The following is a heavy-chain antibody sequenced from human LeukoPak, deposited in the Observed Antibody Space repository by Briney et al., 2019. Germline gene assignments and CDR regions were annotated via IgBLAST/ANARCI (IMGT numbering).Heavy chain of an antibody. V-gene: IGHV1-69*04. CDR3: ARDSGDYFYYYGMDV. D-gene: IGHD4-17*01. CDR2: IIPILGIA. Sequence: GASVKVSCKASGGTFSSYTISWVRQAPGQGLEWMGRIIPILGIANYAQKFQGRVTITADKSTSTAYMELSSLRSEDTAVYYCARDSGDYFYYYGMDVWGQGTTVTVSS. CDR1: GGTFSSYT. J-gene: IGHJ6*02.